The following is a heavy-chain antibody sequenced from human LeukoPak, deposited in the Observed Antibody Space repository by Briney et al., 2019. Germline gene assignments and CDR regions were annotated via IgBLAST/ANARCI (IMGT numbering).Heavy chain of an antibody. CDR1: GYTFTGYY. D-gene: IGHD5-18*01. CDR2: INPNSGGT. V-gene: IGHV1-2*02. Sequence: GPVKVSCKASGYTFTGYYMHWVRQASGQGLEWMGWINPNSGGTNYAQKFQGRVTMTRDTSISTAYMELSRLRSDDTAVYYCARGAAMVNYYYYYMDVWGKGTTVTVSS. CDR3: ARGAAMVNYYYYYMDV. J-gene: IGHJ6*03.